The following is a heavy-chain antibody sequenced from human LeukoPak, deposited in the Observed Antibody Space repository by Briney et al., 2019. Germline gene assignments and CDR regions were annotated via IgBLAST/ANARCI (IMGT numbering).Heavy chain of an antibody. CDR3: ATVRDRGYYFNY. D-gene: IGHD3-22*01. J-gene: IGHJ4*02. V-gene: IGHV3-30*03. CDR2: ISYDESDK. CDR1: GFTFSNYA. Sequence: GGSLRLSCAASGFTFSNYAMHWVRQAPGKGLQWVAFISYDESDKFYADSVKGRFTLSGDNSKNTVYLQMNSLRAEDTAVYYCATVRDRGYYFNYWGQGTLVTVSS.